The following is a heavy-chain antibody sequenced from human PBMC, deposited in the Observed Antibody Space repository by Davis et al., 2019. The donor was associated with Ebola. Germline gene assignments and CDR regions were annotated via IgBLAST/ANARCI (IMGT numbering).Heavy chain of an antibody. Sequence: GESLKISCSVSGFMFSSYAMHWVRQAPGKGLQYVSGITNNGGSTYYADSVKGRFIISRDNSKKTLYLQMSSLRIEDTAVYYCVKGSITMTVVVYFDLWGQGTLVTVSS. CDR1: GFMFSSYA. D-gene: IGHD3-22*01. V-gene: IGHV3-64D*06. CDR2: ITNNGGST. J-gene: IGHJ4*02. CDR3: VKGSITMTVVVYFDL.